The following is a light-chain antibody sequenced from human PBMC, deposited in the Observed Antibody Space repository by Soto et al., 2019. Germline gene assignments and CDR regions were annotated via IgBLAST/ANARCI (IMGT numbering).Light chain of an antibody. CDR2: GVT. CDR3: SSYTTAFSYV. CDR1: SSDIGAFNY. V-gene: IGLV2-14*01. Sequence: QSALTQPASVSGSPGQSITISCTGSSSDIGAFNYVAWYQQHPGKAPKLIIHGVTNRPSGVSSRFSGSKSDYTASLTISGLQAEDEADYYCSSYTTAFSYVFGTGTKLTVL. J-gene: IGLJ1*01.